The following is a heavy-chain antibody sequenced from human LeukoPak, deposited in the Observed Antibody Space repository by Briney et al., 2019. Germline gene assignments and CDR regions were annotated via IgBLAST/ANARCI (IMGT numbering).Heavy chain of an antibody. CDR3: ARQGAAGKYYYSFMDV. Sequence: GESLKISCQGSGYNFPIYWIGWVRQLPGQGLEWMGIIYPDDSNTIYGPSFQGQVTISADESIDTAYLEWSSLKASDTAIYYCARQGAAGKYYYSFMDVWGKRTTGTVSS. J-gene: IGHJ6*03. CDR2: IYPDDSNT. D-gene: IGHD6-13*01. V-gene: IGHV5-51*01. CDR1: GYNFPIYW.